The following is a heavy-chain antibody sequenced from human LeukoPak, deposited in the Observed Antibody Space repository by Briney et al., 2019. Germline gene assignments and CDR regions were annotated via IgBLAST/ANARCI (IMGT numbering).Heavy chain of an antibody. Sequence: ASVTVSCKASGYTFTSYYMHWVRQAHGQGLEWMGIINPSGGSTSYAQKFQGRVTMIRDTSTSTVYMELSSLRSEDTAVYYCARDRPEMATSYYYYGTDVWGQGTTVTVSS. D-gene: IGHD5-24*01. CDR2: INPSGGST. V-gene: IGHV1-46*01. J-gene: IGHJ6*02. CDR3: ARDRPEMATSYYYYGTDV. CDR1: GYTFTSYY.